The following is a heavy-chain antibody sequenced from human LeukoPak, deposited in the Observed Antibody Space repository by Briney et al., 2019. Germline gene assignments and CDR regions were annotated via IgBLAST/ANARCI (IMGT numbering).Heavy chain of an antibody. CDR1: GYRFISNY. CDR2: MRPGNGNT. D-gene: IGHD2-21*02. V-gene: IGHV1-2*02. CDR3: AREGSYCVGGDCYSFDF. J-gene: IGHJ4*02. Sequence: GASVKVSCKASGYRFISNYIQWVRQAPGLGPGWMGWMRPGNGNTRYAEKFQGRVTMTRDTSINTAYMDLSSLRSDDTAVYYCAREGSYCVGGDCYSFDFWGQGTLITVSS.